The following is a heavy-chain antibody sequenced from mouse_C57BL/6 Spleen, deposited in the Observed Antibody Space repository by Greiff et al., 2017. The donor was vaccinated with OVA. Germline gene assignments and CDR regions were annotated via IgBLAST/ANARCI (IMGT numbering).Heavy chain of an antibody. Sequence: EVKVVESGPVLVKPGASVKMSCKASGYTFTDYYMNWVKQSHGKSLEWIGVINPYNGGTSYNQKFKGKATLTVDKSSSTAYMELNSLTSEDSAVYYCARAAQDTGGAMDYWGQGTSVTVSS. CDR3: ARAAQDTGGAMDY. V-gene: IGHV1-19*01. J-gene: IGHJ4*01. D-gene: IGHD3-2*02. CDR1: GYTFTDYY. CDR2: INPYNGGT.